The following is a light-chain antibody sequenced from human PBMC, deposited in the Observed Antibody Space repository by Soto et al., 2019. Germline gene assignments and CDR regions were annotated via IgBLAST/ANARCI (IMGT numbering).Light chain of an antibody. CDR1: SGHSSYA. CDR2: LNNDGSH. J-gene: IGLJ1*01. Sequence: QSVLTQSPSASASLGASVKLTCTLSSGHSSYAIAWHQKQPGKGPRYLMDLNNDGSHTKGDGIPDRFSGSKSGNTASLTIHGLQADDEADYYCCSYAGSYTHVFGTGTKLTVL. V-gene: IGLV4-69*01. CDR3: CSYAGSYTHV.